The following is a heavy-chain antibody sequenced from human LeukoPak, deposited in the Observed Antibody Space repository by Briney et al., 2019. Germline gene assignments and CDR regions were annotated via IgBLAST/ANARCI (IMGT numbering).Heavy chain of an antibody. CDR3: ARLGYCSSTSCHTPYYYYYYMDV. J-gene: IGHJ6*03. V-gene: IGHV4-34*01. CDR1: GGSFSGYY. CDR2: INHSGST. Sequence: SATLSLTCAVYGGSFSGYYWRWIRQPPGKGLEWIGEINHSGSTNYNPSLKRRVTISVDKSKNQFSLKLSSVTAADTAVYYCARLGYCSSTSCHTPYYYYYYMDVWGKGTTVTISS. D-gene: IGHD2-2*02.